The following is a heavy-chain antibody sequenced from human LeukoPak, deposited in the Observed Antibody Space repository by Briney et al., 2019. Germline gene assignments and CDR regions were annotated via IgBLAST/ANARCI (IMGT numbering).Heavy chain of an antibody. CDR3: AITAWFGELAYYYYMDV. V-gene: IGHV4-59*01. D-gene: IGHD3-10*01. CDR2: IYYSGST. Sequence: SETLSLTCAVSGGSISSYYWSWIRQPPGKGLEWIGYIYYSGSTNYNPSLKSRVTISVDTSKNQFSLKLSSVTAADTAVYYCAITAWFGELAYYYYMDVWGKGTTVTVSS. CDR1: GGSISSYY. J-gene: IGHJ6*03.